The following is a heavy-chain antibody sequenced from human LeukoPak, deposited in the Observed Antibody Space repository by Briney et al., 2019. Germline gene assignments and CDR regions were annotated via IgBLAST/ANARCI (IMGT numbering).Heavy chain of an antibody. V-gene: IGHV1-18*01. CDR1: GYTFTSYG. Sequence: ASVKVSCKASGYTFTSYGISWVRQAPGQGLEWMGWISAYNGNTNYAQKLQGRVTMTTDTSTSTAYMELRSLRAEDTALYYCAKDGKDGDPPYYYYGMDVWGQGTTVTVSS. J-gene: IGHJ6*02. CDR3: AKDGKDGDPPYYYYGMDV. CDR2: ISAYNGNT. D-gene: IGHD4-17*01.